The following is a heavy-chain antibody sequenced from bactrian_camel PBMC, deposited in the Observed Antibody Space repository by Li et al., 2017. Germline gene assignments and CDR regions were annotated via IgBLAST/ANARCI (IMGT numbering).Heavy chain of an antibody. CDR1: ADSVSGWH. J-gene: IGHJ4*01. V-gene: IGHV3S67*01. CDR2: IYSNGTT. Sequence: VQLVESGGGSVQAGGSLRLSCAPTADSVSGWHMAWFRQVSAKKRGGVAAIYSNGTTKYVDSVKGRFIISKDNAKNTLYLQMNSLKPEDTAEYYCAALKSAGPQFRGPGLDPRLYTLWGQGTQVTVS. CDR3: AALKSAGPQFRGPGLDPRLYTL. D-gene: IGHD1*01.